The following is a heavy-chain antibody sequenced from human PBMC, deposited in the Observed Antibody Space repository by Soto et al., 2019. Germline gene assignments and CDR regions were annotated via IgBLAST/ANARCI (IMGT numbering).Heavy chain of an antibody. D-gene: IGHD3-22*01. CDR1: GYTFTSYY. CDR2: INPSGGST. J-gene: IGHJ4*02. Sequence: GASVKVSCKASGYTFTSYYMHWVRQAPGQGLEWMGIINPSGGSTSYAQKFQGRVTMTRDTSMSTVYMELSSLRSEDTAVYYCARDLEGPRPTGDGYYYLIGYWGQGTLVTVSS. CDR3: ARDLEGPRPTGDGYYYLIGY. V-gene: IGHV1-46*01.